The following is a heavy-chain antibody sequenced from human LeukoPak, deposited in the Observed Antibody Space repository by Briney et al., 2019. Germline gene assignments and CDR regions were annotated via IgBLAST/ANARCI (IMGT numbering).Heavy chain of an antibody. V-gene: IGHV3-30*02. CDR3: ARVFRAHSSGWYVLDY. D-gene: IGHD6-19*01. CDR2: IRYDGSNK. Sequence: GGSLRLSCAASGFTFSIAWMSWVRQAPGKGLEWVAFIRYDGSNKYYADSVKDRFTISRDNSKNTLYLQMNSLRAEDTAVYYCARVFRAHSSGWYVLDYWGQGTLVTVSS. J-gene: IGHJ4*02. CDR1: GFTFSIAW.